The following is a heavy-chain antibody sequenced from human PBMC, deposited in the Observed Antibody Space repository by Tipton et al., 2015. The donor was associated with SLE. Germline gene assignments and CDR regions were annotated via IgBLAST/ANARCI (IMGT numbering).Heavy chain of an antibody. D-gene: IGHD1-26*01. CDR1: GFSVSSGLY. CDR3: ARDVGHMGV. V-gene: IGHV4-38-2*02. Sequence: TLSLTCTVSGFSVSSGLYWAWIRQPPGKGLEWIGSMIHSGDTLYNPSLKSRVSISVDTSNNQISLKVNSVTAADTAVYYCARDVGHMGVWGNGTTVTVSS. CDR2: MIHSGDT. J-gene: IGHJ6*03.